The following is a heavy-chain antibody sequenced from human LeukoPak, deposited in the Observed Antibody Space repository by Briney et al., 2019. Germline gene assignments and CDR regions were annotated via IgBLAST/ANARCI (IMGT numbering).Heavy chain of an antibody. CDR3: ARGRGSSWLLFDY. CDR1: GFTFSSYS. J-gene: IGHJ4*02. V-gene: IGHV3-21*01. D-gene: IGHD6-13*01. Sequence: GGSLRLSCAASGFTFSSYSMNWVRQAPGKGLEWVSSISSSSSYIYYANSVKGRFTISRDNAKNSLYLQMNSLRAEDTAVYYCARGRGSSWLLFDYWGQGTLVTVSS. CDR2: ISSSSSYI.